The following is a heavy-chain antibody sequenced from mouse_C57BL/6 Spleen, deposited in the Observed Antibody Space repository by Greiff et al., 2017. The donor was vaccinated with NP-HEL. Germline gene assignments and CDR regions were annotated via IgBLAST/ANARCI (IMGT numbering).Heavy chain of an antibody. J-gene: IGHJ3*01. CDR1: GYTFTDYA. D-gene: IGHD1-1*01. CDR2: ISTYYGDA. Sequence: VKLMESGPELVRPGVSVKISCKGSGYTFTDYAMHWVKQSHAKSLEWIGVISTYYGDASSNQKFKDKATMPVDQSSSTAYMELARLTSEDSAVYYCARPITTVVEGAWFAYWGQGTLVTVSA. CDR3: ARPITTVVEGAWFAY. V-gene: IGHV1-67*01.